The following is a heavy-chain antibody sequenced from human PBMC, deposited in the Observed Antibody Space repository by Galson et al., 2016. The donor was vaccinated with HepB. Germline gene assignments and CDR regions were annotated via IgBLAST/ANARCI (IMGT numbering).Heavy chain of an antibody. CDR1: GFTVSSTY. CDR2: TYSGGDT. D-gene: IGHD6-13*01. CDR3: ATDSPHSSSWGSH. Sequence: SLRLSCAASGFTVSSTYMSWVRQAPGKGLEWVSVTYSGGDTYYADSVKGRFTISRDNSKNTLYLQMNSLRAEDPAVYYCATDSPHSSSWGSHWGQGTLVTVSS. J-gene: IGHJ4*02. V-gene: IGHV3-53*01.